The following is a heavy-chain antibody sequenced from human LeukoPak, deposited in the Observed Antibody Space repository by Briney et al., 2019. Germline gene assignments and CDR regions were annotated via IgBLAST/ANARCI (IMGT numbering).Heavy chain of an antibody. CDR2: IIPIFGIA. V-gene: IGHV1-69*10. CDR1: GYTFTGYY. CDR3: ARHEVYYDSSGYYSG. J-gene: IGHJ4*02. Sequence: ASVKVSCKASGYTFTGYYMHWVRQAPGQGLEWMGGIIPIFGIANYAQKFQGRVTITADKSTSTAYMELSSLRSEDTAVYYCARHEVYYDSSGYYSGWGQGTLVTVSS. D-gene: IGHD3-22*01.